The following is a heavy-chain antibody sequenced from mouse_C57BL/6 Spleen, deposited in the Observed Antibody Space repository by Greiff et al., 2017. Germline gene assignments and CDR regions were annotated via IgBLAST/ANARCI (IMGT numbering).Heavy chain of an antibody. Sequence: EVNVVESGGGLVKPGGSLKLSCAASGFTFSDYGMHWVRQAPEKGLEWVAYISSGSSTIYYADTVKGRFTISRDNAKNTLFLQMTSLRSEDTAMYYCARTMVTTGVGFDYWGQGTTLTVSS. D-gene: IGHD2-2*01. CDR1: GFTFSDYG. J-gene: IGHJ2*01. V-gene: IGHV5-17*01. CDR2: ISSGSSTI. CDR3: ARTMVTTGVGFDY.